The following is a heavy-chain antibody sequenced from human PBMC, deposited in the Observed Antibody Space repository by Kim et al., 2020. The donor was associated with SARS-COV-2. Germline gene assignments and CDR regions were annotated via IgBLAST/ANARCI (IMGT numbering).Heavy chain of an antibody. J-gene: IGHJ4*02. CDR2: ISSSRSTI. Sequence: GGSLRLSCAASGFTFSSYEMNWVRQAPGKGLAWVSYISSSRSTIYYADSVKGRFTISRDNAKNSLYLQMNSLRAEDTAVYYCAITSRPGVRGGIGDYWGQGTLVTVSS. CDR1: GFTFSSYE. D-gene: IGHD3-10*01. V-gene: IGHV3-48*03. CDR3: AITSRPGVRGGIGDY.